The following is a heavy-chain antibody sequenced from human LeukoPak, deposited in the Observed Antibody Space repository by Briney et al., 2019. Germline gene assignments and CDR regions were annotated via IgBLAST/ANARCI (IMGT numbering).Heavy chain of an antibody. D-gene: IGHD3-22*01. V-gene: IGHV3-53*04. CDR1: GFTFSSYA. CDR3: ARVYDSSGYYLSYAFDI. Sequence: GGSLRLSCAASGFTFSSYAMSWVRQAPGKGLEWVSVIYSGGSTYYADSVKGRFTISRHNSKNTLYLQMNSLRAEDTAVYYCARVYDSSGYYLSYAFDIWGQGTMVTVSS. CDR2: IYSGGST. J-gene: IGHJ3*02.